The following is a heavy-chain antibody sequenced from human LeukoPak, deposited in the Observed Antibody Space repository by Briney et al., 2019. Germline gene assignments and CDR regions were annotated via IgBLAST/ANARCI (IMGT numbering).Heavy chain of an antibody. CDR2: INPNSGGT. CDR1: GYTFTGYY. J-gene: IGHJ4*02. Sequence: ASVKVSCKASGYTFTGYYMHWVRQAPGQGLEWMGWINPNSGGTNCAQKFQGRVTMTRDTSISTAYMELSRLRSDDTAVYYCARGNDSSGYRLDYWGQGTLVTVSS. CDR3: ARGNDSSGYRLDY. D-gene: IGHD3-22*01. V-gene: IGHV1-2*02.